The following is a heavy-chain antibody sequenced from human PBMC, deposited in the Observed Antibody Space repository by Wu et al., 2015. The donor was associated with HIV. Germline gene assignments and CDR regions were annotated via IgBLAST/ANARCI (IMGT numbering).Heavy chain of an antibody. CDR3: ARQDPPVYDILTGKGSYNWFDP. CDR1: GGTFSSYA. CDR2: IIPIFGTA. J-gene: IGHJ5*02. D-gene: IGHD3-9*01. V-gene: IGHV1-69*13. Sequence: QVQLVQSGAEVKKPGSSVKVSCKASGGTFSSYAISWVRQAPGQGLEWMGRIIPIFGTANYAQKFQGRVTITADESTSTAYMELSSLRSEDTAVYYCARQDPPVYDILTGKGSYNWFDPWGQGTLVTVSS.